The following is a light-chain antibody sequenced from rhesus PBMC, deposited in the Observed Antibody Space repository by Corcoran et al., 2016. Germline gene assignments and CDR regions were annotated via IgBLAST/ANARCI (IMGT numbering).Light chain of an antibody. Sequence: DIQMTQSPSALSASVGDRVTISCRASQNIYSNLAWYQQKPGKAPKLLIYAASSLQTGMPSRFSGSGSGTDFTRTISSLQPEDSAAYYCQHYYDNPPLTFGGGTKVELK. CDR2: AAS. V-gene: IGKV1S12*01. CDR1: QNIYSN. J-gene: IGKJ4*01. CDR3: QHYYDNPPLT.